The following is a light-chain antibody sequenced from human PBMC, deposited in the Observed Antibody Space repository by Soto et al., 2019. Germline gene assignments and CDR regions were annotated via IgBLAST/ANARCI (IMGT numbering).Light chain of an antibody. V-gene: IGLV2-11*01. CDR1: TSDV. Sequence: QSALTQPRSVSGSPGQSVTISCTGTTSDVSWYQHHPGKAPKLMIYDVYKRPSGVPDRFSGSKSGNTASLTISGLQAEDEADYYCSSYEGSHARVFGGGTKLTV. CDR3: SSYEGSHARV. J-gene: IGLJ3*02. CDR2: DVY.